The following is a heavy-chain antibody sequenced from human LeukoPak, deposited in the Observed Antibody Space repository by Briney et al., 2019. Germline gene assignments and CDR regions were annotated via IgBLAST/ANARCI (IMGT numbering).Heavy chain of an antibody. CDR3: ARDQVPYSGSSQYYFDY. CDR1: GFTFSSYS. D-gene: IGHD1-26*01. J-gene: IGHJ4*02. V-gene: IGHV3-48*01. CDR2: ISSSSSTI. Sequence: PGGSLRLSCAASGFTFSSYSMNWVRQAPGKGLEWVSYISSSSSTIYYADSVKGRFTISRDNAKNSLYLQMNGLRAEDTAVYYCARDQVPYSGSSQYYFDYWGQGTLVTVSS.